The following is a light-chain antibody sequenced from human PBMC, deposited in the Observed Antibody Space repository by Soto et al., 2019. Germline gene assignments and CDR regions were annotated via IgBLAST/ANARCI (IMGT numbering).Light chain of an antibody. CDR3: SSYTSSSPWV. CDR2: DVT. Sequence: QSALTQPASVSGSPGQSITISCTGTSSDVGDYNYVSWYQQHPGKAPKLMIYDVTNRPSGVSNRFSGSKSGNTASLTISGLQAEDEADYYCSSYTSSSPWVFGGGTKLTFL. CDR1: SSDVGDYNY. J-gene: IGLJ3*02. V-gene: IGLV2-14*01.